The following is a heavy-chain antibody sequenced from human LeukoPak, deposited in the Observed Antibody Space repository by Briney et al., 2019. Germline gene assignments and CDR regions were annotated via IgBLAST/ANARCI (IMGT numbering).Heavy chain of an antibody. Sequence: SQTLSLTYTVSGGSISSGSYYWSWIRQPAGKGLEWIGRIYTSGSTNYNPSLKSRVTISVDTSKNQFSLKLSSVTAADTAVYYCAKHYVGSYYNRGLDYWGQGTLVAVSS. D-gene: IGHD3-10*01. J-gene: IGHJ4*02. CDR2: IYTSGST. CDR1: GGSISSGSYY. V-gene: IGHV4-61*02. CDR3: AKHYVGSYYNRGLDY.